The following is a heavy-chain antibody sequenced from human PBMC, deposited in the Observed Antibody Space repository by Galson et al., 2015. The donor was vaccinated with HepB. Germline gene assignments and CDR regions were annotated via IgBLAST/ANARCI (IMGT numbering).Heavy chain of an antibody. CDR3: AAPPAVHLSAWFDP. CDR1: GFTFSSYA. V-gene: IGHV3-23*01. J-gene: IGHJ5*02. CDR2: ISGSGGST. Sequence: SLRLSCAASGFTFSSYAMSWVRQAPGKGLEWVSAISGSGGSTYYADSVKGRFTISRDNSKNTLYLQMNSLRAEDTAVYYCAAPPAVHLSAWFDPWGQGTLVTVSS. D-gene: IGHD2-2*01.